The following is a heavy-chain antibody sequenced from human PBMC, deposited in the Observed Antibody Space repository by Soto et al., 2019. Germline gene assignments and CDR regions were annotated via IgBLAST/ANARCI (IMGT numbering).Heavy chain of an antibody. CDR1: GISLTTGKVA. V-gene: IGHV2-5*02. Sequence: QITLKETGPALVKPTETLTLTCTFSGISLTTGKVAVVWIRQPPGKALEWLGLVYWDDDKRYTPSLKTRLSITTDTSKHQVVLIMTNVDPLDTATYFCAHSCYGAGTLTWGQGTLVAVSS. J-gene: IGHJ5*02. D-gene: IGHD4-17*01. CDR3: AHSCYGAGTLT. CDR2: VYWDDDK.